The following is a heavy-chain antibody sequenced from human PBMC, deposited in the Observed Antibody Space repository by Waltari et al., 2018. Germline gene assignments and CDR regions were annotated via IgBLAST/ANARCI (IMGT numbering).Heavy chain of an antibody. J-gene: IGHJ4*02. CDR2: IIPIFGTA. D-gene: IGHD6-19*01. Sequence: QVQLVQSGAEVKKPGSSVKVSCKASGGTFSSYAISWVRKAPGQGLEWMGGIIPIFGTANYAQKFQGRVTITTDESTSTAYMELSSLRSEDTAVYYCARDTPSGNYFDYWGQGTLVTVSS. V-gene: IGHV1-69*05. CDR1: GGTFSSYA. CDR3: ARDTPSGNYFDY.